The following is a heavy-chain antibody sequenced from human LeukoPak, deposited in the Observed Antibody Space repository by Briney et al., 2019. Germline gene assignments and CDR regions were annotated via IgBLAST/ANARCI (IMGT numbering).Heavy chain of an antibody. J-gene: IGHJ2*01. D-gene: IGHD5-18*01. Sequence: SETLSLTCTVSGGSISGSSYYWGWIRQPPGKGLEWIGSIYYSGSTNYNPSLKSRVTISVDTSKNQFSLKLSSVTAADTAVYYCARGVLVDTAMVMYWYFDLWGRGTLVTVSS. CDR3: ARGVLVDTAMVMYWYFDL. V-gene: IGHV4-39*07. CDR2: IYYSGST. CDR1: GGSISGSSYY.